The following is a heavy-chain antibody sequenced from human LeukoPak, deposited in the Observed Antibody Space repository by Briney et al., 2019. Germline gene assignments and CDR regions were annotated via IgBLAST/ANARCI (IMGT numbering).Heavy chain of an antibody. J-gene: IGHJ3*02. CDR3: ARPRGSSSWLDI. D-gene: IGHD6-13*01. CDR2: IYTSGST. CDR1: GVSISSSIYY. V-gene: IGHV4-39*07. Sequence: SETLSLTCTVSGVSISSSIYYWGWIRQPPGKGLEWIGRIYTSGSTNYNPSLKSRVTISVDTSKNQFSLKLSSVTAADTAVYYCARPRGSSSWLDIWGQGTMVTVSS.